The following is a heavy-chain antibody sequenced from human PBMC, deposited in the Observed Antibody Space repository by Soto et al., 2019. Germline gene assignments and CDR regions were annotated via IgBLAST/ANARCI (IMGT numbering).Heavy chain of an antibody. Sequence: GGSLRLSCSASGFTFSDYYMTWIRQAPGKGLEWISYITYSSYINYAASVKGRFTISRDNAKNSVYLQMNSLRAEDTAVYYCARSLDYGDYVFDHWGPGTLVTVSS. CDR1: GFTFSDYY. J-gene: IGHJ4*02. CDR3: ARSLDYGDYVFDH. CDR2: ITYSSYI. D-gene: IGHD4-17*01. V-gene: IGHV3-11*06.